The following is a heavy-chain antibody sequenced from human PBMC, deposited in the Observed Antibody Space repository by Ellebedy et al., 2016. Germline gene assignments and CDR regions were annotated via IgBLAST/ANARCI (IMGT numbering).Heavy chain of an antibody. CDR1: GFTFRNFF. CDR2: ISGDGDTT. CDR3: YYGHYSGF. J-gene: IGHJ4*02. D-gene: IGHD4-17*01. V-gene: IGHV3-23*01. Sequence: GESLKISXVASGFTFRNFFMSWVRQAPGRGLEWISTISGDGDTTFSADSVKGRFTISRDNSRYTLYLQMDGLTAADTAVYYCYYGHYSGFWGQGTLVTVSS.